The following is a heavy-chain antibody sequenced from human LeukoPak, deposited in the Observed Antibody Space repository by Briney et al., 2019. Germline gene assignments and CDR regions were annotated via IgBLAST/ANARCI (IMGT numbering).Heavy chain of an antibody. V-gene: IGHV4-31*03. CDR3: ASTTVTTDGYYGMDV. Sequence: SQTLSLTCTVSGGSISSGGYYWSWIRQHPGKGLEWIGYIYYSGSTYYNPSLKCRVTISVDTSKNQFSLKLSSVTAADTAVYYCASTTVTTDGYYGMDVWGQGTTVTVSS. CDR1: GGSISSGGYY. CDR2: IYYSGST. D-gene: IGHD4-11*01. J-gene: IGHJ6*02.